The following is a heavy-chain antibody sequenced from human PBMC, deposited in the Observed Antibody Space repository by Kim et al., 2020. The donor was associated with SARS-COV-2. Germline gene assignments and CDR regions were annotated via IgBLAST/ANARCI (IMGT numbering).Heavy chain of an antibody. Sequence: SVKVSCKASGGTFSSYAISWVRQAPGQGLAWMGGIIPIFGTANYAQKFQGRVTITADESTSTAYMELSSLRSEDTAVYYCAKYYGSGAYYYYYGMDVWGQGTTVTVSS. V-gene: IGHV1-69*13. CDR3: AKYYGSGAYYYYYGMDV. CDR2: IIPIFGTA. D-gene: IGHD3-10*01. J-gene: IGHJ6*02. CDR1: GGTFSSYA.